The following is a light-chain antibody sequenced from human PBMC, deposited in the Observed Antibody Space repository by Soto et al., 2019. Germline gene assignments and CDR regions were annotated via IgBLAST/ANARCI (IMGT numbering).Light chain of an antibody. CDR1: QSVSSTY. Sequence: EIVLTQSPGTLSLSPGEGVTLSCRASQSVSSTYVAWYQQKPGQAPRLLIYGASTRATGIPDRFSGSGSGTDFTLTISRLEPDDLAVYYCQQYGSSPPFTFGQGTKLEIK. CDR2: GAS. V-gene: IGKV3-20*01. CDR3: QQYGSSPPFT. J-gene: IGKJ2*01.